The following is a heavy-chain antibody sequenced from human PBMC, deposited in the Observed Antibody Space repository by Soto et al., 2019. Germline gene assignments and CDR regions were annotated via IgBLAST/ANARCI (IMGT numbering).Heavy chain of an antibody. CDR1: GFTFSSYA. CDR2: ISGSGGST. V-gene: IGHV3-23*01. CDR3: AKDEVTYYDFWSGYSGAFDI. J-gene: IGHJ3*02. Sequence: GGSLRLSCAASGFTFSSYAMSWVRQAPGKGLEWVSAISGSGGSTYYADSVKGRFTISRDNSKNTLYLQMNSLRAEDTAVYYCAKDEVTYYDFWSGYSGAFDIWGHGTMVTDSS. D-gene: IGHD3-3*01.